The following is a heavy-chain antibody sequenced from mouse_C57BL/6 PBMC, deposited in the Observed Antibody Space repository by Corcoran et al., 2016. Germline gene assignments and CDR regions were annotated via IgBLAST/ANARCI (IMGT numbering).Heavy chain of an antibody. J-gene: IGHJ2*01. CDR1: GYTFTDYY. V-gene: IGHV1-26*01. CDR3: ASNWDGYFDY. D-gene: IGHD4-1*01. Sequence: EVQLQQSGPELVKPGASVKISCKASGYTFTDYYMNWVKQSHGKSLEWIGDINPNNGGTSYNQKFKGKATLTVDKSSSTAYMELRSLTSEDSAVYYCASNWDGYFDYWGQGTTLTVSS. CDR2: INPNNGGT.